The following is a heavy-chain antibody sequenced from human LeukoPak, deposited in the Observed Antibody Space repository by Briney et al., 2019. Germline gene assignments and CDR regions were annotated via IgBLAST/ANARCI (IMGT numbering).Heavy chain of an antibody. D-gene: IGHD3-9*01. Sequence: GGSLRLSCAASAFTFSSYGMSWVRQAPGEGLEWVSTVSARGGRTYYADSVKGRLTTSTDNAKNTLYLQMNSLRAEDTAVYYFAKEDYFDWLGYFDYWGQGTLVTVSS. V-gene: IGHV3-23*01. CDR1: AFTFSSYG. J-gene: IGHJ4*02. CDR3: AKEDYFDWLGYFDY. CDR2: VSARGGRT.